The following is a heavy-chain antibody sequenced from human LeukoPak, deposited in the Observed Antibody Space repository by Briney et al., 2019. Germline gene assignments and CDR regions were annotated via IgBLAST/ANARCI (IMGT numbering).Heavy chain of an antibody. D-gene: IGHD6-13*01. Sequence: SETLSLTCAVYGGSFSGYYWSWIRQPPGKGLEWIGEINHSGSTNYNPSLKSRVTISVDTSKSQFSLKLSSVTAADTAVYYCARGGGSSSYRFDPWGQGTLVTVSS. V-gene: IGHV4-34*01. CDR3: ARGGGSSSYRFDP. CDR2: INHSGST. CDR1: GGSFSGYY. J-gene: IGHJ5*02.